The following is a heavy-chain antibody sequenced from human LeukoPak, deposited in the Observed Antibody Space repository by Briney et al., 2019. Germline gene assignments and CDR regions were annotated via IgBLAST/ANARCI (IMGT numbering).Heavy chain of an antibody. V-gene: IGHV1-2*02. Sequence: ASVKVSCKASGYTFTGYYMHWVRQAPGQGLEWMGWINPNSGGTNYAQKFQGRVTMTRDTSISTAYMELFRLRSDDTAVYYCARDLGSASSGFDYWGPGTLVTVSS. CDR1: GYTFTGYY. J-gene: IGHJ4*02. CDR2: INPNSGGT. CDR3: ARDLGSASSGFDY. D-gene: IGHD3-22*01.